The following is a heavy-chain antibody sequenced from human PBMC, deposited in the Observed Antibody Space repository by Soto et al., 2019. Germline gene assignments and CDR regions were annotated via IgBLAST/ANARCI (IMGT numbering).Heavy chain of an antibody. D-gene: IGHD3-3*01. J-gene: IGHJ6*02. CDR1: GYTFTSYG. CDR2: ISAYNGST. Sequence: GASVKVSCKASGYTFTSYGISWVRQAPGQGLEWMGWISAYNGSTNYAQKLQGRVTMTTDTSTSTAYMELRSLRSDDTAVYYCAREPYYDFWSGYYYYYGMDVWGQGTTVTVSS. V-gene: IGHV1-18*01. CDR3: AREPYYDFWSGYYYYYGMDV.